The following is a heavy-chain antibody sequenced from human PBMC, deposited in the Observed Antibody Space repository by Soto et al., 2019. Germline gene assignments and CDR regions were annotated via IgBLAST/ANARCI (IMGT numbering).Heavy chain of an antibody. J-gene: IGHJ4*02. V-gene: IGHV4-4*02. Sequence: QVQLQESGPGLVKPSGTLSLTCAVSGGSISNNKWWSWVRQPPGKGLEWMGEIHHGGNTNYNPSLKSRVTISGDKSKNQFSLRLSSVTAADTAVYYCASSIAVAGFDYWGQGTLVTVSS. CDR3: ASSIAVAGFDY. CDR1: GGSISNNKW. CDR2: IHHGGNT. D-gene: IGHD6-19*01.